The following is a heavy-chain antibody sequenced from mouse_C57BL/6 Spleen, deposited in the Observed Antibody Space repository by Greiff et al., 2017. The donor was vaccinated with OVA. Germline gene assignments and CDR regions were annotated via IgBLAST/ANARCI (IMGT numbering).Heavy chain of an antibody. V-gene: IGHV1-69*01. CDR3: ARPDYYGSSYDWYFDV. CDR2: IDPSDSYT. CDR1: GYTFTSYW. D-gene: IGHD1-1*01. Sequence: QVQLQQSGAELVMPGASVKLSCKASGYTFTSYWMHWVKQRPGQGLEWIGEIDPSDSYTNYNQKFKGKSTLTVDKSSSTAYMQLSSLTSEDSAVYYCARPDYYGSSYDWYFDVWGTGTTVTVSS. J-gene: IGHJ1*03.